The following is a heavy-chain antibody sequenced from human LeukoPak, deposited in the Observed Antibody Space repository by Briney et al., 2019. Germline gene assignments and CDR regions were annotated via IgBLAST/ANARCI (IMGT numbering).Heavy chain of an antibody. CDR2: IKQDGSEK. D-gene: IGHD3-10*01. CDR1: GFTFSTYW. Sequence: GGSLRLSCAASGFTFSTYWMSWVRQAPGKGLEWVANIKQDGSEKYVDSVKGRFTISRDNAKNSLYLQMDSLRAEDTAVYYCAKGGPAGFDPWGQGTLVTVSS. CDR3: AKGGPAGFDP. J-gene: IGHJ5*02. V-gene: IGHV3-7*03.